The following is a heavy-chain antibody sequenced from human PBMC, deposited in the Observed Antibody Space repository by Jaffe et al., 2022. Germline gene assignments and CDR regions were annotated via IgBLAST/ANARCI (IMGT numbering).Heavy chain of an antibody. V-gene: IGHV4-34*01. D-gene: IGHD3-10*01. CDR3: ARGPVASIRITMVRGDPFDY. CDR2: INHSGST. CDR1: GGSFSGYY. Sequence: QVQLQQWGAGLLKPSETLSLTCAVYGGSFSGYYWSWIRQPPGKGLEWIGEINHSGSTNYNPSLKSRVTISVDTSKNQFSLKLSSVTAADTAVYYCARGPVASIRITMVRGDPFDYWGQGTLVTVSS. J-gene: IGHJ4*02.